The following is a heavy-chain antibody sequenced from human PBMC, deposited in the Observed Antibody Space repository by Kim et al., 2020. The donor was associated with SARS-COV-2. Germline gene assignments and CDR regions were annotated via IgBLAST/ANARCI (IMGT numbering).Heavy chain of an antibody. D-gene: IGHD6-13*01. Sequence: SETLSLTCTVSIGSMSSYYWSWIRQSPGKGLEWIGYIHSSGSTKYTPSLKSRVTISLDTSKNQFSLSLSSVAAADTAVYYCARSNEQLGLFLNYYGMDVWGQGTTVTVSS. J-gene: IGHJ6*02. CDR1: IGSMSSYY. CDR2: IHSSGST. V-gene: IGHV4-59*13. CDR3: ARSNEQLGLFLNYYGMDV.